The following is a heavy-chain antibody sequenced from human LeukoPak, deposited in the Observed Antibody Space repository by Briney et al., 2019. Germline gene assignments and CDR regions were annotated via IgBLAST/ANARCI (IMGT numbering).Heavy chain of an antibody. CDR3: ARCEGFYDYFSGNPTYYFYMDV. Sequence: GGSLRLSCAASGFTFSTYWMCWVRQAPGKGLEWVANIKEDGSETSYVESVKGRFFISGDNAKNSQHLQMNSLRVEDTAVYYCARCEGFYDYFSGNPTYYFYMDVWGKGTTVTVSS. J-gene: IGHJ6*03. D-gene: IGHD3-16*01. CDR2: IKEDGSET. CDR1: GFTFSTYW. V-gene: IGHV3-7*01.